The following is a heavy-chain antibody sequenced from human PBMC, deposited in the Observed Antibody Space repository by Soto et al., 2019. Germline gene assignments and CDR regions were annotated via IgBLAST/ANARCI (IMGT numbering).Heavy chain of an antibody. J-gene: IGHJ4*02. CDR1: GGSISSYY. D-gene: IGHD1-26*01. CDR2: IYTSGST. V-gene: IGHV4-4*07. Sequence: PSETLSLTCTVSGGSISSYYLSWIRQPAGKGLEWIGRIYTSGSTNYNPSLKSRVTTSVDTSKNQFSLKLSSVTAADTAVYYCAREGAAGGPDYWGQGTLVTVYS. CDR3: AREGAAGGPDY.